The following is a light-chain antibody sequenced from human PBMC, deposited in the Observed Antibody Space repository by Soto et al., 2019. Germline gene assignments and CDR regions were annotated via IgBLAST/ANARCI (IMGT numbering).Light chain of an antibody. CDR3: QQRSDWPWT. CDR2: GAS. J-gene: IGKJ1*01. CDR1: QSVSSS. Sequence: EIVLTQSPATLSVSPGETATLSCRASQSVSSSVAWYQQKPGRAPRLLISGASTRATGIPARFSGSGSGTDFTLTISSLQSEDFAVYYCQQRSDWPWTFGQGAKVEIK. V-gene: IGKV3-15*01.